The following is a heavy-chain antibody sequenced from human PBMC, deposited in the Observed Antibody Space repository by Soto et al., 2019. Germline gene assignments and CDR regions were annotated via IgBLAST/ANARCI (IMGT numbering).Heavy chain of an antibody. D-gene: IGHD5-18*01. Sequence: QVQLQESGPGLVKTSETLSLTCTVSGGSISSYYWSWIRQPPGKGLEWIGYIYYSGSTNYNPSLKSRVTISVDTSKNQFSLKLSSVTAADTAVYYCARGLGYSYGYWFDPWGQGTLVTVSS. CDR2: IYYSGST. J-gene: IGHJ5*02. V-gene: IGHV4-59*01. CDR1: GGSISSYY. CDR3: ARGLGYSYGYWFDP.